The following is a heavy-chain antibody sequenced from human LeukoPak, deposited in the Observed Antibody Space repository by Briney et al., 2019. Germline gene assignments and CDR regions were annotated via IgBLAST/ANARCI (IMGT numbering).Heavy chain of an antibody. J-gene: IGHJ4*02. CDR3: ARETASGYLGFDF. Sequence: ASVKVSCKTSGYTFSSYGITWVRQAPGQGLEWMGWISAYGHTKLARNLQARVTATIDTSTTTAYMELRCLSSDDTAVYFCARETASGYLGFDFWGQGTLVTASS. CDR2: ISAYGHT. V-gene: IGHV1-18*01. D-gene: IGHD3-3*01. CDR1: GYTFSSYG.